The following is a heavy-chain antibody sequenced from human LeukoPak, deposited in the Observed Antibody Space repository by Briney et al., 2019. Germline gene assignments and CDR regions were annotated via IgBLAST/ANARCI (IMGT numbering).Heavy chain of an antibody. J-gene: IGHJ4*02. CDR3: ARARAYGDYGY. D-gene: IGHD4-17*01. V-gene: IGHV4-59*01. CDR1: GGSISSYY. CDR2: IYYSGST. Sequence: SETLSLTCTVSGGSISSYYWSCIRQPPGKGLEWIGYIYYSGSTNYNPTLKSRVTISVDTSKNQFSLKLSSVTAADTAVYYCARARAYGDYGYWGQGTLVTVSS.